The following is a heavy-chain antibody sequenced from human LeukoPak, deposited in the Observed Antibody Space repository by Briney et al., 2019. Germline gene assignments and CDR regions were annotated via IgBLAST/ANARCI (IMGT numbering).Heavy chain of an antibody. V-gene: IGHV3-21*01. CDR3: VTTGGDGYNPPSFDY. CDR2: INSRSSYI. CDR1: GLNFRDYA. J-gene: IGHJ4*02. D-gene: IGHD5-24*01. Sequence: GGPLRLSCAGSGLNFRDYAINWLRQAPPKGLHGVSSINSRSSYIYYADSVKGRFTISRDNAKNSLYLQMNSLRAEDTAVYYCVTTGGDGYNPPSFDYWGQGTLVTVSS.